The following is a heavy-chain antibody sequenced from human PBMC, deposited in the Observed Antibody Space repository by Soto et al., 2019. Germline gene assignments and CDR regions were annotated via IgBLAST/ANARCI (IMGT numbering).Heavy chain of an antibody. Sequence: GASVKVSCKASGYTFTSYAMHWVRQAPGQRLEWMGWINAGNGNTKYSQKFQGRVTITRDTSASTAYMELSSLRSEDTAVYYCARVPRCGGGCYSYAYDIRGQGTMVTGS. V-gene: IGHV1-3*01. CDR3: ARVPRCGGGCYSYAYDI. CDR1: GYTFTSYA. CDR2: INAGNGNT. J-gene: IGHJ3*02. D-gene: IGHD2-21*02.